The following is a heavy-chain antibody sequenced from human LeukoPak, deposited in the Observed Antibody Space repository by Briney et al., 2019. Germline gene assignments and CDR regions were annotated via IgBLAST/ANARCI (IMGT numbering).Heavy chain of an antibody. J-gene: IGHJ4*02. V-gene: IGHV3-23*01. D-gene: IGHD6-13*01. Sequence: GGSLRLSCAASGFTFSSYAMSWVRQAPGKGLEWVSAISGSGDSTYYGDSVKGRFTISRDNSKNTLYLQMNSLRAEDTAVYYCAKVLGIAAAGDYWGQGTLVTVSS. CDR2: ISGSGDST. CDR3: AKVLGIAAAGDY. CDR1: GFTFSSYA.